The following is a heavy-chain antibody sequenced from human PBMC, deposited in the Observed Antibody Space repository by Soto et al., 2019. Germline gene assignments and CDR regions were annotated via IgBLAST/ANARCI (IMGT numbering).Heavy chain of an antibody. Sequence: QVLLVESGGGLVKPGGSLRLSCATSGFIFSDYYMHWIRQAPGKGLEWISYISGNGRIIQYADSAKGRFTISRDNAQTALYLQMNSLRAEDTALYFCARDFDADSRTDFDYWGQGTLVTVSS. CDR2: ISGNGRII. D-gene: IGHD4-17*01. CDR3: ARDFDADSRTDFDY. V-gene: IGHV3-11*01. CDR1: GFIFSDYY. J-gene: IGHJ4*02.